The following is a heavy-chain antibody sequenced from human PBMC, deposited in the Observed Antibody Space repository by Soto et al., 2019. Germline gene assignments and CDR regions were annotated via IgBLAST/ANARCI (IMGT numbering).Heavy chain of an antibody. J-gene: IGHJ4*02. V-gene: IGHV4-59*08. CDR2: IYYSGST. CDR1: GGSISSYY. Sequence: PSETLSLTCTVSGGSISSYYWSWIRQPPGKGLEWIGYIYYSGSTNYNPSLKSRVTITVDTSKNLFSLKLSSVTAADTAVYYCARSADYGGNSDYWGQGTLVTVSS. D-gene: IGHD4-17*01. CDR3: ARSADYGGNSDY.